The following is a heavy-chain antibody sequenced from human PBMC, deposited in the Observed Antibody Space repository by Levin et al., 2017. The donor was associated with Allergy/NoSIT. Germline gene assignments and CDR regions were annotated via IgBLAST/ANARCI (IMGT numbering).Heavy chain of an antibody. Sequence: ASVKVSCKASGYTFTGYYMHWVRQAPGQGLEWMGWINPNSGGTNYAQKFQGRVTMTRDTSISTAYMELSRLRSDDTAVYYCAREVSGYDYYFDYWGQGTLVTVSS. CDR2: INPNSGGT. D-gene: IGHD5-12*01. J-gene: IGHJ4*02. V-gene: IGHV1-2*02. CDR1: GYTFTGYY. CDR3: AREVSGYDYYFDY.